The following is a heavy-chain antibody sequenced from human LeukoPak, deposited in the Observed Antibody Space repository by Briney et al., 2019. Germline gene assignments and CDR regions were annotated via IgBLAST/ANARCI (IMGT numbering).Heavy chain of an antibody. V-gene: IGHV4-59*01. CDR2: IYYSGST. CDR3: ARDRKVLRSLEWLPTHTNYYYYGMDV. CDR1: GGSISSYY. D-gene: IGHD3-3*01. J-gene: IGHJ6*02. Sequence: SETLSLTCTVSGGSISSYYWSWIRQPPGKGLEWIGYIYYSGSTNYNPSLKSRVTISVDTSKNQFSLKLSSVTAADTAVYYCARDRKVLRSLEWLPTHTNYYYYGMDVWGQGTTVTVSS.